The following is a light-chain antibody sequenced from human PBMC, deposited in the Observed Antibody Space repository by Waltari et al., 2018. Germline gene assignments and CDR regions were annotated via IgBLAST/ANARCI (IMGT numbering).Light chain of an antibody. J-gene: IGLJ3*02. CDR2: RNN. V-gene: IGLV1-47*01. Sequence: QSVLTQPPSASGTPGQRVTISCSGSSSNSGSIHAYWYQQPPATAPKLLIYRNNQRPSGVPDRFSGSKSGTSASLAISGLRSEDEADYYCAAWDDSLSGWVFGGGTKLTVL. CDR1: SSNSGSIH. CDR3: AAWDDSLSGWV.